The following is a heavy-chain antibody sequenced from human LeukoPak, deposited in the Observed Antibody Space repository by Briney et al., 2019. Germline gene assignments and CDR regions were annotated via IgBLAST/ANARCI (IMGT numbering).Heavy chain of an antibody. J-gene: IGHJ6*03. D-gene: IGHD2-2*01. CDR2: IIPTFGTA. CDR3: ASRYCSSTSCLSSYYYMDV. Sequence: SVKVSCKASGGTFSSYAISWVRQAPGQGLQWMGGIIPTFGTANYAQKFQGRVTITTDESTTTAYIELSSLRSEDTVVYYCASRYCSSTSCLSSYYYMDVWGKGTTVTVSS. V-gene: IGHV1-69*05. CDR1: GGTFSSYA.